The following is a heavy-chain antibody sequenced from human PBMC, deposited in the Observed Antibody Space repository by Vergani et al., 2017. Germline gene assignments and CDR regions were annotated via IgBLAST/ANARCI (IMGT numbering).Heavy chain of an antibody. CDR2: IYHSGST. J-gene: IGHJ4*02. CDR3: ARLAKVLRYFDWLANYFDY. CDR1: GYSISSGYY. D-gene: IGHD3-9*01. Sequence: QVQLQESGPGLVKPSETLSLTCAVSGYSISSGYYWGWIRQPPGKGLEWIGSIYHSGSTYSNPSLKSRVTISVDTSKNQFSLKLSSVTAADTAVYYCARLAKVLRYFDWLANYFDYWGQGTLVTVSS. V-gene: IGHV4-38-2*01.